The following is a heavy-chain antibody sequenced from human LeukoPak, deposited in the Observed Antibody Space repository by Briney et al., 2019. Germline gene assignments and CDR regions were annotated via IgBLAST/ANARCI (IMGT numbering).Heavy chain of an antibody. V-gene: IGHV4-59*01. CDR1: GGSISSYY. D-gene: IGHD2-15*01. Sequence: KPSETLSLTCTVSGGSISSYYWSWIRQPPGKGLEWIGYIYYSGSTNYNPSLKSRVTISVDTSKNQFSLKLSSVTAADTAVYYCARESGGGGSLEPVFWFDPWGQGTLVTVSS. CDR3: ARESGGGGSLEPVFWFDP. CDR2: IYYSGST. J-gene: IGHJ5*02.